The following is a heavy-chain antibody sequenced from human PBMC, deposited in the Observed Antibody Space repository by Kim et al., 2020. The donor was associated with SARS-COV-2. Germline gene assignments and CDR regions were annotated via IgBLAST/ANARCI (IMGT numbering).Heavy chain of an antibody. CDR3: AKGYYCTSTTCYAY. V-gene: IGHV3-23*01. Sequence: GGSLRLSCAASGFTFSTYDMYWVRQAPGKGLECVSVIIGSDSSTYYADSVKGRFTISRDNSKNTLYLQMNSLRAEDTAVYYCAKGYYCTSTTCYAYWGQGTLVTVSS. CDR2: IIGSDSST. D-gene: IGHD2-2*01. CDR1: GFTFSTYD. J-gene: IGHJ4*02.